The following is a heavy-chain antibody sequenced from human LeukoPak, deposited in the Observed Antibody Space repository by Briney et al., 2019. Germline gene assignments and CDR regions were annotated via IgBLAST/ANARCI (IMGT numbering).Heavy chain of an antibody. D-gene: IGHD2-15*01. V-gene: IGHV3-74*01. CDR2: IKSDGSST. CDR3: IRVGAVVYAFDI. J-gene: IGHJ3*02. Sequence: PGGSLRLSCAASGFTSSSYWMHWVRQVPGKGLVWVSRIKSDGSSTTYADSVKGRFTISRDNAKNTLYLQMSSLRAEDTAVYYCIRVGAVVYAFDIWGQGTMVTVSS. CDR1: GFTSSSYW.